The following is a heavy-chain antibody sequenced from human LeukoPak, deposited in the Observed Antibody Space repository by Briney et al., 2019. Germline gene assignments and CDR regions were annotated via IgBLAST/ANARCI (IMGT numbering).Heavy chain of an antibody. CDR1: GYTFTSYV. CDR3: AREIRGIAVAANWFDP. CDR2: MNPNSGNT. J-gene: IGHJ5*02. D-gene: IGHD6-19*01. V-gene: IGHV1-8*01. Sequence: ASVKVSCKASGYTFTSYVINWVRQATGQGLEWMGWMNPNSGNTGYAQKFQGRVTMTRNTSISTAYMELSSLRSEDTAAYYCAREIRGIAVAANWFDPWGQGTLVTVSS.